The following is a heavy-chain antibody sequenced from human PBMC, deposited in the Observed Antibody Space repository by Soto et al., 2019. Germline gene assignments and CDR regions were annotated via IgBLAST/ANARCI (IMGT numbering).Heavy chain of an antibody. CDR1: GDTFTDYY. D-gene: IGHD2-21*02. CDR2: VNPSGGHT. V-gene: IGHV1-46*01. CDR3: ARGGHVVVVTAALDY. Sequence: QVQLVQSGAEVKKPGASVKVSCKASGDTFTDYYIHWVRQAPGQGLEWMGTVNPSGGHTTYAQHFLGTMTMHRDTSTSTLYMELTSLTSEDTAVYYCARGGHVVVVTAALDYWGQGTLVTVSS. J-gene: IGHJ4*02.